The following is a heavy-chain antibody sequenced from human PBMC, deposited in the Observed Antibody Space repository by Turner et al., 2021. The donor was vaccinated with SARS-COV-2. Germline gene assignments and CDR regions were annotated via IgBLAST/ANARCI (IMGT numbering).Heavy chain of an antibody. J-gene: IGHJ5*02. Sequence: QLQLQESGPGLVKPSETLSLTCTVSGGSISSSSYYWGWIRQPPGKGLEWIGSIYYSGSTYYNPSLKSRVTISVDTSKNQFSLKLSSVTAADTAVYYCARQGCEQWLASNWFDPWGQGTLVTVSS. CDR1: GGSISSSSYY. D-gene: IGHD6-19*01. V-gene: IGHV4-39*01. CDR2: IYYSGST. CDR3: ARQGCEQWLASNWFDP.